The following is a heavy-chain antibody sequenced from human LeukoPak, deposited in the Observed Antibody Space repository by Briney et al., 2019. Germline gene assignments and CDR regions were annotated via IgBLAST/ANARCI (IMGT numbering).Heavy chain of an antibody. CDR2: IYVDGRTT. V-gene: IGHV3-74*01. CDR1: GFTFSNYW. Sequence: TGGSLRLSCVASGFTFSNYWMHWVRQPPGKGLVWVSRIYVDGRTTNYADSVKGRFTISRDNAKNSLYLQMNSLRDEDTAVYYCARGPPGIAVAGTSIGYWGQGTLVTVSS. D-gene: IGHD6-19*01. CDR3: ARGPPGIAVAGTSIGY. J-gene: IGHJ4*02.